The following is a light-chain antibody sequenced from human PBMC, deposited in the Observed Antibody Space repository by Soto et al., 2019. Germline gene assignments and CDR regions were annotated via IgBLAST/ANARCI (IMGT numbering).Light chain of an antibody. CDR1: QNVYSKY. CDR3: QQRGDWPLT. J-gene: IGKJ4*01. Sequence: EIVLTQSPGTLSLSPGERATLSCRASQNVYSKYLAWYQQKPGQAPRLVIYGASNRATGIPARFSGSGSGTDFTLTISSLEPEDFAVYYCQQRGDWPLTFGGGTKVDIK. CDR2: GAS. V-gene: IGKV3-11*01.